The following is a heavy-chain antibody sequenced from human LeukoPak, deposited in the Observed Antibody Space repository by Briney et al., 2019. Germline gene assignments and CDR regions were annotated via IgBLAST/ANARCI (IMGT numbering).Heavy chain of an antibody. D-gene: IGHD1-26*01. CDR3: ARGSGSYLDYYFDY. V-gene: IGHV3-11*01. CDR2: ISSSGSTI. J-gene: IGHJ4*02. Sequence: NPGGSLRLSCAASGFTFSDYYMSWIRQAPGKGLEWVSYISSSGSTIYYADSVEGRFTISRDNAKNSLYLQMNSLRAEDTAVYYCARGSGSYLDYYFDYWGQGTLVTVSS. CDR1: GFTFSDYY.